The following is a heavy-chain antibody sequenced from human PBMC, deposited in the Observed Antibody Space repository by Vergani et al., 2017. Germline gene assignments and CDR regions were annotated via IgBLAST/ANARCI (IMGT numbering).Heavy chain of an antibody. V-gene: IGHV3-23*01. CDR1: GFTFNSFA. CDR3: AKGDRLEARDNWFDS. Sequence: VQLLESGGGLVQSGGSLRLSCAASGFTFNSFAMTWVRQAPGMGLEWISTISGGGDTNHYADSVKGRFTISRDKYKSTLYLQIKSLRAEDTAVYYCAKGDRLEARDNWFDSWGQGSQVTVSS. CDR2: ISGGGDTN. D-gene: IGHD6-6*01. J-gene: IGHJ5*01.